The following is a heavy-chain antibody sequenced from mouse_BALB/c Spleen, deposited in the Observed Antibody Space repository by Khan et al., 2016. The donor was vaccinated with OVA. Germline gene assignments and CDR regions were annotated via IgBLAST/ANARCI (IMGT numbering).Heavy chain of an antibody. V-gene: IGHV1-7*01. CDR3: AIRGLRWYLDY. CDR2: INPSTGYT. D-gene: IGHD3-1*01. CDR1: GYTFINYW. Sequence: QVQLMESGAELAKPGASVKMSCKASGYTFINYWILWVKQRPGQGLEWIGYINPSTGYTEYNQNFKDKATLTADKSSSTAYLQLSSLTSEDSAFYYCAIRGLRWYLDYGGQGTTLTIST. J-gene: IGHJ2*01.